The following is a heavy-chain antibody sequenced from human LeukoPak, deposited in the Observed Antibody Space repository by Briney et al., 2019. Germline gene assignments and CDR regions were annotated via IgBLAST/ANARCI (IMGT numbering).Heavy chain of an antibody. CDR1: GFTFSSYG. Sequence: GGSLRLSCAASGFTFSSYGMHWVRQAPGKGLEWVAVISYDGSNKYYADSVRGRFTIFRDNSKNTLYLQMNLRADDTAVYYCAKSYRSGWYRGVIDYWGQGTLVTVSS. CDR2: ISYDGSNK. J-gene: IGHJ4*02. V-gene: IGHV3-30*18. D-gene: IGHD6-13*01. CDR3: AKSYRSGWYRGVIDY.